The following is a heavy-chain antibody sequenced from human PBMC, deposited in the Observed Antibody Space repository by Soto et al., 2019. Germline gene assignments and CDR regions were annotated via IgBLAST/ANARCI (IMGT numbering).Heavy chain of an antibody. CDR2: IIPIFGTA. V-gene: IGHV1-69*13. Sequence: SVKVSCKASGGTFSSYAISWVRQAPGQGLEWMGGIIPIFGTANYAQKFQGRVTITADESTSTAYMELSSLRSGDTAVYYCARDIGSSIAAQTWGQGTLVTVSS. CDR3: ARDIGSSIAAQT. J-gene: IGHJ5*02. D-gene: IGHD6-6*01. CDR1: GGTFSSYA.